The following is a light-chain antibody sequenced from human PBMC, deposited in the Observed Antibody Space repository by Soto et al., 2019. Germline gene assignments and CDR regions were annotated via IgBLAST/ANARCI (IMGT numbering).Light chain of an antibody. CDR3: CSYAGSPMYV. Sequence: QSALTQPRSVSGSPGQSVTISCTGTSSDVGTYNYVSWYQQHPGKAPKVMIYDVSERPSGVPDRFSGSKSGNTASLTISGHQAEDEADYYCCSYAGSPMYVFGTGTKLTVL. CDR1: SSDVGTYNY. V-gene: IGLV2-11*01. J-gene: IGLJ1*01. CDR2: DVS.